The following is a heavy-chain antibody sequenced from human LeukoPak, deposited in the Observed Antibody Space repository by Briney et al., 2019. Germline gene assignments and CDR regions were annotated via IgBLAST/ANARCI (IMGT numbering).Heavy chain of an antibody. CDR1: GYTFTGYY. D-gene: IGHD1-26*01. J-gene: IGHJ4*02. CDR2: INPNSGGT. Sequence: ASVKVSCKASGYTFTGYYMHWVRQAPGQGLEWMGWINPNSGGTNYAQKFQGRVTMTRDTFISTAYMELSRLRSDDTAVYYCARPLYSGSYLGGYWGQGTLVTVSS. CDR3: ARPLYSGSYLGGY. V-gene: IGHV1-2*02.